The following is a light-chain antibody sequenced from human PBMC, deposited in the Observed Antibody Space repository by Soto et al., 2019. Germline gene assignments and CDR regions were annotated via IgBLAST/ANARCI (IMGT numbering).Light chain of an antibody. V-gene: IGKV3-20*01. CDR2: GAS. CDR1: QSVSSSF. CDR3: QQYNNWPRT. J-gene: IGKJ1*01. Sequence: EIVLTQSPGTLSLSPGERATLSCRASQSVSSSFLAWYQQKVGQAPRLLIYGASSRATGIPDRFSGSGSGTEFTLTISSLQSEDFAVYYCQQYNNWPRTFGQGTKVDIK.